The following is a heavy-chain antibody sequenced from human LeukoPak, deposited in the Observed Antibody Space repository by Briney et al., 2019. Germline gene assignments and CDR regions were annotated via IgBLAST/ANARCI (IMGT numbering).Heavy chain of an antibody. J-gene: IGHJ4*02. D-gene: IGHD3-10*01. Sequence: SETLSLTCTVSDGSISIYYWNWIRQPPGKGLEWIGYIYNSGSSTIYNPSLQSRVTISVDMSKNQFSLRLSSVTAADTAVYFCVRDRELTYWGQGILVTVSS. V-gene: IGHV4-59*01. CDR1: DGSISIYY. CDR3: VRDRELTY. CDR2: IYNSGSST.